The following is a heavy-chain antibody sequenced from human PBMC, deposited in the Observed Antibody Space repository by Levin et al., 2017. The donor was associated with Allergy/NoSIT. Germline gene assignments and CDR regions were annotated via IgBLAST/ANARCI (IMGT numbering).Heavy chain of an antibody. Sequence: HPGGSLRLSCAASGFTFSTYGMHWVRQAPGKGLEWVAVIWYDGSNKYYAESVKGRFTVSRDNSKNTLYLQMNSLRAEDTAVYYCARHRSSGWRGGAFDYWGQGTLVTVSS. J-gene: IGHJ4*02. CDR2: IWYDGSNK. D-gene: IGHD6-19*01. CDR3: ARHRSSGWRGGAFDY. CDR1: GFTFSTYG. V-gene: IGHV3-33*01.